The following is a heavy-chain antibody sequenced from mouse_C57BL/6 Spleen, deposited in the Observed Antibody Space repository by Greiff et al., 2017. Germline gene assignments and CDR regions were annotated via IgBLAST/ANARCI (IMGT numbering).Heavy chain of an antibody. J-gene: IGHJ4*01. CDR3: ARHYDGSGYYAMDY. CDR1: GFTFSDYY. CDR2: INYDGSST. Sequence: DVKLVESEGGLVQPGSSMKLSCTASGFTFSDYYMAWVRQVPEKGLEWVANINYDGSSTYYLDSLKSRFIISRDNAKNILYLQMSSLKSEDTATYYCARHYDGSGYYAMDYWGQGTSVTVSS. V-gene: IGHV5-16*01. D-gene: IGHD1-2*01.